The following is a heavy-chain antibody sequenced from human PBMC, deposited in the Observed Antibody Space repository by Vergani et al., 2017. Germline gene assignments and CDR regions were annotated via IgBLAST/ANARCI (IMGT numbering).Heavy chain of an antibody. CDR2: IKSDGRT. Sequence: ESGGGLAQPGGSLRVSCSASGFRVTTYYMSWVRQAPGKGLDWVSVIKSDGRTSYAESVRGRVTISRDTSRNAVYLQMNILRVEDTGVYYCTRSECSGTTCYGHYFDLWGHGILVTVSS. CDR3: TRSECSGTTCYGHYFDL. D-gene: IGHD2-15*01. J-gene: IGHJ4*01. V-gene: IGHV3-66*02. CDR1: GFRVTTYY.